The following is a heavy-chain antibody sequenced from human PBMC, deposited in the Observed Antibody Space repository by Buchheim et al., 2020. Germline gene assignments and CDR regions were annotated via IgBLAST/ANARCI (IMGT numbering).Heavy chain of an antibody. CDR3: ARELLGATTDNWFDP. J-gene: IGHJ5*02. CDR2: IKQDGSEK. D-gene: IGHD1-26*01. V-gene: IGHV3-7*01. CDR1: GFTFSSSW. Sequence: EVQLVESGGGLVQPGGSLRLFCAASGFTFSSSWMSWVRQAPGKGLEWVANIKQDGSEKYYVDSVKGRFTISRDNAKNLLYLQMNSLGAEDTAVYYCARELLGATTDNWFDPWGQGTL.